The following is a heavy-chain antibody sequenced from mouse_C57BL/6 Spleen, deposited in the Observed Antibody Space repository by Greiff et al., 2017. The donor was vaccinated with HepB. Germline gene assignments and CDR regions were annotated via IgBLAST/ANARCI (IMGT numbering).Heavy chain of an antibody. V-gene: IGHV1-47*01. CDR1: GYTFTTYP. D-gene: IGHD1-1*01. J-gene: IGHJ1*03. CDR3: ARRGKYYYGSSYSYWYFDV. Sequence: LQESGAELVKPGASVKMSCKASGYTFTTYPIEWMKQNHGKSLEWIGNFHPYNDDTKYNEKFKGKATLTVEKSSSTVYLELSRLTSDDSAVYYCARRGKYYYGSSYSYWYFDVWGTGTTVTVSS. CDR2: FHPYNDDT.